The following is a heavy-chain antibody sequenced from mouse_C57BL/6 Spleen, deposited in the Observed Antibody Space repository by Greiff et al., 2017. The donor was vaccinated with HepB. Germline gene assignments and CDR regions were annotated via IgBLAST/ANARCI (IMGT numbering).Heavy chain of an antibody. CDR1: GYTFTDYE. J-gene: IGHJ4*01. Sequence: VQLQQSGAELVRPGASVTLSCKASGYTFTDYEMHWAKQTPVHGLEWIGAIDPETGGTAYNQKFKGKAILTADKSSSTAYMELRSLTSEDSAVYYCTRLGAMDYWGQGTSVTVSS. V-gene: IGHV1-15*01. CDR3: TRLGAMDY. CDR2: IDPETGGT.